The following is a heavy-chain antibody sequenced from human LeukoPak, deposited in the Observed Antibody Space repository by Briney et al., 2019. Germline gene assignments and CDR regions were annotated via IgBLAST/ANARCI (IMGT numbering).Heavy chain of an antibody. CDR3: ARGRYSYGYPLYFDY. J-gene: IGHJ4*02. CDR2: IYYSGST. Sequence: SETLSLTCTVSGGSISSYYWSWIRQPPGKGLEWIGSIYYSGSTYYNPSLKSRVTISVDTSKNQFSLKLSSVTAADTAVYYCARGRYSYGYPLYFDYWGQGTLVTVSS. V-gene: IGHV4-59*12. D-gene: IGHD5-18*01. CDR1: GGSISSYY.